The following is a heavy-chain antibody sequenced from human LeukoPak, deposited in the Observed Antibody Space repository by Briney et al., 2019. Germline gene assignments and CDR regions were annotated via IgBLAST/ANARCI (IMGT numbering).Heavy chain of an antibody. V-gene: IGHV3-7*01. D-gene: IGHD2/OR15-2a*01. CDR3: ARLNRGYCYGTTCYMEPGAGH. Sequence: GGSLRLSCAASGFTFSTYWMSWVRQAPGKGLECVANIKEEGSEKYYVDSVKGRFTISRDDAKNSLYLQMNSLRAEDTALYYCARLNRGYCYGTTCYMEPGAGHWGQGTLVTVSS. CDR2: IKEEGSEK. CDR1: GFTFSTYW. J-gene: IGHJ4*02.